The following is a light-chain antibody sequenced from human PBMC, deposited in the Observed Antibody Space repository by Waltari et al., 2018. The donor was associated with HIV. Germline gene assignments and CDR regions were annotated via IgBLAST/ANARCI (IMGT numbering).Light chain of an antibody. V-gene: IGKV4-1*01. CDR2: WAS. CDR1: QSVLYISNNEHY. J-gene: IGKJ2*01. CDR3: QQYLSAPFT. Sequence: DIVMTQSPDSLAVSLGERATINCKSSQSVLYISNNEHYLAWYQQKPGQPPRLLIYWASTRESGVPDRFSGSGSGTDFTLTISSLQAEDVAIYYCQQYLSAPFTFGQGSKLEIK.